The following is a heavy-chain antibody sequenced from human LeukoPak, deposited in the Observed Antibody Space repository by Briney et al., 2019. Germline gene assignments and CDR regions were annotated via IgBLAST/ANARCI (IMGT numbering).Heavy chain of an antibody. CDR1: GYMSTYYY. Sequence: ASVKVSCKASGYMSTYYYIHWVRQAPGQGLEWMGRIDPQNGDTNYIQKFQDRVTMTRDTSIDTAYMELSRLRSDDTAIYYCARDPLDGCKDNFDSWGQGTLVTVSS. V-gene: IGHV1-2*02. J-gene: IGHJ4*02. D-gene: IGHD5-24*01. CDR2: IDPQNGDT. CDR3: ARDPLDGCKDNFDS.